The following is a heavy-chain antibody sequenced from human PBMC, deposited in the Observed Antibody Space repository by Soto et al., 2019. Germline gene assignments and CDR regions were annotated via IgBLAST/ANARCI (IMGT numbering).Heavy chain of an antibody. D-gene: IGHD5-12*01. CDR2: IWYDGSNK. CDR3: ARDRGGYEYYYYGMDV. CDR1: GFTFSSYG. Sequence: QVQLVESGGGVVQPGRSLRLSCAASGFTFSSYGMHWVRQAPGKGLEWVAVIWYDGSNKYYADSVKGRFTISRDNSKNTLDLQMNSLRAEDTAVYYCARDRGGYEYYYYGMDVWGQGTTVTVSS. J-gene: IGHJ6*02. V-gene: IGHV3-33*01.